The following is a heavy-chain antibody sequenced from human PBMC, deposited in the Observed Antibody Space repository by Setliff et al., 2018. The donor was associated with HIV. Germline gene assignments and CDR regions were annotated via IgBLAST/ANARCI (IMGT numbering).Heavy chain of an antibody. J-gene: IGHJ5*02. CDR1: GGSLSGYH. Sequence: SETLSLTCSVSGGSLSGYHWSWIRQPPGKGLEWIGYFYKSGSTNSGPSLKSRVIISVDTSKMQFSLKLRSVTAADTAVYYCARERLTFGEFANWFDPWGQGTLVTVSS. CDR2: FYKSGST. CDR3: ARERLTFGEFANWFDP. D-gene: IGHD3-10*01. V-gene: IGHV4-59*01.